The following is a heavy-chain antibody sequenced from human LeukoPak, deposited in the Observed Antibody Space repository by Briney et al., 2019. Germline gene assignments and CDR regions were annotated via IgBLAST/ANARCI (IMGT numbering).Heavy chain of an antibody. Sequence: PGGSLRLSCAASGVAFRSNSMNWVRQAPGQGLEWVSYISSSSGMISYADSVKGRFTISRDNAKNSLYLQMNSLRDEDTAVYYCARDLTGDWYFDLWGRGTLVTVSS. V-gene: IGHV3-48*02. CDR3: ARDLTGDWYFDL. D-gene: IGHD7-27*01. J-gene: IGHJ2*01. CDR2: ISSSSGMI. CDR1: GVAFRSNS.